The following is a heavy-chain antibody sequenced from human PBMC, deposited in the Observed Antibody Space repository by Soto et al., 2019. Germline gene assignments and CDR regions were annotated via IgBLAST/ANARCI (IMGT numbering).Heavy chain of an antibody. Sequence: GGSLRLSCAASGFTFSSYSMNWVRQAPGKGLEWVSYISSSSSTIYYADSVKGRFTISRDNAKNSLYLQMNSLRDEDTAVYYCARDAADGYPAGAFDIWGQGTMVTVSS. D-gene: IGHD5-18*01. CDR1: GFTFSSYS. J-gene: IGHJ3*02. V-gene: IGHV3-48*02. CDR2: ISSSSSTI. CDR3: ARDAADGYPAGAFDI.